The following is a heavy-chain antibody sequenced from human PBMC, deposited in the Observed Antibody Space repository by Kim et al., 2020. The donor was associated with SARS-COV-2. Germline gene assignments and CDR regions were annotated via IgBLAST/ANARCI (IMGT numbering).Heavy chain of an antibody. J-gene: IGHJ3*02. CDR1: GYTFTGYY. V-gene: IGHV1-2*02. Sequence: ASVKVSCKASGYTFTGYYMHWVRQAPGQGLEWMGWINPNSGGTNYAQKFQGRVTMTRDTSISTAYMELSSLRSDDTAVYYCASQLRITMIVVVHYAFDIWGQGTMVTVSS. CDR3: ASQLRITMIVVVHYAFDI. D-gene: IGHD3-22*01. CDR2: INPNSGGT.